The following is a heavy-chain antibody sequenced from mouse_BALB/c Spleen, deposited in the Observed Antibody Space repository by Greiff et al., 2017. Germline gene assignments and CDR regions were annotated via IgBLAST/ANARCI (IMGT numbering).Heavy chain of an antibody. Sequence: VQLQQSGAELVRPGVSVKISCKGSGYTFTDYAMHWVKQSHAKSLEWIGVISTYYGDASYNQKFKGKATMTVDKSSSTAYMELARLTSEDSAIYYCARSDSSAPYYAMDYWGQGTSVTVSS. CDR2: ISTYYGDA. V-gene: IGHV1S137*01. D-gene: IGHD3-2*01. CDR1: GYTFTDYA. CDR3: ARSDSSAPYYAMDY. J-gene: IGHJ4*01.